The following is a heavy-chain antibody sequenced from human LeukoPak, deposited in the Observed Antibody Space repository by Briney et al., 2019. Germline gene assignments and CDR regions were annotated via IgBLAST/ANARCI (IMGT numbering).Heavy chain of an antibody. CDR2: IIPIFGTA. Sequence: SVKVSCKASGGTFSSYAISWVRQAPGQGLEWKGGIIPIFGTANYAQKFQGRVTITADESTSTAYMELSSLRSEDTAVYYCARDRAYCSSTSCSPGSDAFDIWGQGTMVTVSS. V-gene: IGHV1-69*13. J-gene: IGHJ3*02. CDR1: GGTFSSYA. D-gene: IGHD2-2*01. CDR3: ARDRAYCSSTSCSPGSDAFDI.